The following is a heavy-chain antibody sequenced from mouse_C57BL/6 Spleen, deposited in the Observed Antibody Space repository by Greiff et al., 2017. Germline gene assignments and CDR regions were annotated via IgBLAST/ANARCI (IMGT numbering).Heavy chain of an antibody. CDR1: GFTFSDYG. CDR2: ISSGSSTI. Sequence: EVKLVESGGGLVKPGGSLKLSCAASGFTFSDYGMHWVRQAPEKGLERVAYISSGSSTIYYADTVKGRFTISRDNAKNTLFLQITSLRSEDTAMYYCARGRNSAGYFDVWGTGTTVTVSS. CDR3: ARGRNSAGYFDV. J-gene: IGHJ1*03. V-gene: IGHV5-17*01.